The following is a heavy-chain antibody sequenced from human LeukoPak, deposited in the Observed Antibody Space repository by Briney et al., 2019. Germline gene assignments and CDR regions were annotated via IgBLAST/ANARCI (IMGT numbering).Heavy chain of an antibody. Sequence: GGSLRLSCAASGFTFSSYGMHWVRQAPGKGLEWVAFIRYDGGNKYYADSVKGRFTISRDHSKNTLYLQMNSLRAEDTAVYYCAKVNCGGDCSLFDYWGQGTLVTVSS. CDR3: AKVNCGGDCSLFDY. D-gene: IGHD2-21*02. V-gene: IGHV3-30*02. CDR1: GFTFSSYG. CDR2: IRYDGGNK. J-gene: IGHJ4*02.